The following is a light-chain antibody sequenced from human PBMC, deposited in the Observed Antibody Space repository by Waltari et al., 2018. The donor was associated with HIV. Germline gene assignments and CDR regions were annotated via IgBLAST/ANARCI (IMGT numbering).Light chain of an antibody. V-gene: IGKV1-27*01. Sequence: DFQMTQSPSSLSASVGAAVTIACRASEAISIYLAWFQQKPGKPPQLLISAASTLQSGVPSRFSGSGSGTDFTLTISSLQPEDVATYYCQNYNTAPFTFGPGTKVDVK. J-gene: IGKJ3*01. CDR3: QNYNTAPFT. CDR1: EAISIY. CDR2: AAS.